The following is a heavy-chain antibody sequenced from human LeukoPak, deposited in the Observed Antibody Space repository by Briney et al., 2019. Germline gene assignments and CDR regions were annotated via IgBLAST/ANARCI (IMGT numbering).Heavy chain of an antibody. V-gene: IGHV3-7*01. CDR1: GFTFSSYW. J-gene: IGHJ4*02. CDR2: IKQDGSEK. Sequence: GGSLSLSCAASGFTFSSYWMSWVRQAPGKGLEWVANIKQDGSEKYYVDSVKGRFTISRDNAKNSLYLQMNSLRAEDTAVYYCAREGTAHSGYESLDYWGQGTLVTVSS. D-gene: IGHD5-12*01. CDR3: AREGTAHSGYESLDY.